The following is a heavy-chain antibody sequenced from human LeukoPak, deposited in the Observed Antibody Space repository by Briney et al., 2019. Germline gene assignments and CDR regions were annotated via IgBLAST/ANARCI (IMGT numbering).Heavy chain of an antibody. CDR3: ARDPGTTQTLHDAFDI. CDR2: ISTSSSYI. Sequence: GGSLRLSCAASGFTFSSYSMNWVRQAPGKGLEWVSFISTSSSYIYYADSVKGRFTISRDNARNSLYLQMNSLRAEDTAVYYCARDPGTTQTLHDAFDIWGQGTMVTVSS. CDR1: GFTFSSYS. V-gene: IGHV3-21*01. D-gene: IGHD1-7*01. J-gene: IGHJ3*02.